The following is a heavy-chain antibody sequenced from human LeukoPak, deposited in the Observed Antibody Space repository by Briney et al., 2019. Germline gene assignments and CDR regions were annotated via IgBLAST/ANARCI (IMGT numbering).Heavy chain of an antibody. Sequence: SETLSLTCTVSGGSISSSSYYWGWIRQPPGKGLEWIGSIYYSGSTYYNPSLKSRVTISVDTSKNQFSLKLSSVTAADTAVYYCARLRYYYDSSGSNTLFGYWGQGTLVTVSS. CDR1: GGSISSSSYY. D-gene: IGHD3-22*01. CDR3: ARLRYYYDSSGSNTLFGY. J-gene: IGHJ4*02. V-gene: IGHV4-39*01. CDR2: IYYSGST.